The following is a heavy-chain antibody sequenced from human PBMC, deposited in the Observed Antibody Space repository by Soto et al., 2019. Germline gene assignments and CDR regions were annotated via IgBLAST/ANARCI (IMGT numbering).Heavy chain of an antibody. CDR1: GFTVSSNY. CDR2: ISYDGSNK. D-gene: IGHD6-19*01. V-gene: IGHV3-30*18. CDR3: AKGVKAVAGSSFLSWYFDL. Sequence: PGGSLRLSCAASGFTVSSNYMSWVRQAPGKGLEWVAVISYDGSNKYYADSVKGRFTISRDNSKNTLYLQMNSLRVEDTAVYYCAKGVKAVAGSSFLSWYFDLWGRGTLVTVSS. J-gene: IGHJ2*01.